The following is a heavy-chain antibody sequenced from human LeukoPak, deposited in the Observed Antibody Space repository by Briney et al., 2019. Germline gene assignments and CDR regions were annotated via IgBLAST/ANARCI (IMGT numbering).Heavy chain of an antibody. J-gene: IGHJ4*02. Sequence: GGSLRLSCAASGFTFSSYAMHWVRQAPGKGLEWVAVISYDGSNKYYADSVKGRFTISRDNSKNTLYLQMNSLRAEDTAVYYCARTPEGYCSSTTCPYYFDYWGQGTLVTVSS. D-gene: IGHD2-2*01. CDR2: ISYDGSNK. CDR3: ARTPEGYCSSTTCPYYFDY. V-gene: IGHV3-30*04. CDR1: GFTFSSYA.